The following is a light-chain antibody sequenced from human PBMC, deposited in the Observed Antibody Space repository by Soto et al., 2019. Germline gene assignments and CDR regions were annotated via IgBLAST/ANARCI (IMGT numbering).Light chain of an antibody. CDR2: ATS. CDR3: QQYGNSPPYS. V-gene: IGKV3-20*01. Sequence: EIVLTQSPGSLSLSPGEGATLSCRASQSVSTTYLAWYQLKPGQAPRLVIYATSSRAAVIPDRFRGSGSGTEFTLTISSLESEDVGVYFCQQYGNSPPYSFGQGTKLEIK. J-gene: IGKJ2*03. CDR1: QSVSTTY.